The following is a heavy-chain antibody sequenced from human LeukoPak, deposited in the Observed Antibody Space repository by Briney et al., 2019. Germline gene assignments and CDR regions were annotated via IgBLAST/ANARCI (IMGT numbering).Heavy chain of an antibody. CDR1: GYTFTGYY. CDR3: ARVVVVPPNYYYYMDV. CDR2: INPNSGGT. D-gene: IGHD2-2*01. V-gene: IGHV1-2*02. Sequence: ASVKVSCKASGYTFTGYYMHWVRQAPGQGLEWMGWINPNSGGTNYAQKFQGRVTMTRDTPISTAYMELSRLTSDDTAVYYCARVVVVPPNYYYYMDVWGKGTTVTVSS. J-gene: IGHJ6*03.